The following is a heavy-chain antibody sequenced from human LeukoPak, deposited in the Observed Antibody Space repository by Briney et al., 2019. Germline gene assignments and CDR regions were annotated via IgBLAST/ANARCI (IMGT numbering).Heavy chain of an antibody. CDR1: GGSISIDYY. J-gene: IGHJ3*01. CDR2: IFYSGNT. Sequence: SKTLSLTCTVSGGSISIDYYWGWIRQTPGKGPGLEWIGYIFYSGNTNYNASLRSRATISVDTSKNEFSLQLISVTAADTAIYFCARGRSNAFDVWGPGTVVTVSS. V-gene: IGHV4-30-4*01. D-gene: IGHD5/OR15-5a*01. CDR3: ARGRSNAFDV.